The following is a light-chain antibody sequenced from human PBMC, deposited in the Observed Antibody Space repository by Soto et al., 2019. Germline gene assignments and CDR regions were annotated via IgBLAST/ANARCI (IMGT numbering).Light chain of an antibody. CDR2: QVS. V-gene: IGLV2-8*01. J-gene: IGLJ3*02. CDR1: SSDVGGHHY. CDR3: SSTAGNNNFV. Sequence: QSVLTQSHSASGSPGQSVTISCTGTSSDVGGHHYVSWYHHHPGKAPKLIIYQVSKRPSGVPERFSGSQSGNTASLTVSGLQAEDEGVYYCSSTAGNNNFVFGGGTKVTVL.